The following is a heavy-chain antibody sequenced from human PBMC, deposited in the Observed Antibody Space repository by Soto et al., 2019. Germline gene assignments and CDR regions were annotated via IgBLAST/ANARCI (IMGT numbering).Heavy chain of an antibody. CDR2: MYNTGST. CDR1: GGSISRYY. D-gene: IGHD2-21*02. V-gene: IGHV4-59*01. J-gene: IGHJ6*02. CDR3: ARDRWGDCGTDCYAMDV. Sequence: SETLSLTCTVSGGSISRYYWSWIRQPPGKGLEWIGYMYNTGSTIYNPSLKSRVTISVDTSKNQFSLKLNSVTAADTAVYYCARDRWGDCGTDCYAMDVWGQGTTVTVSS.